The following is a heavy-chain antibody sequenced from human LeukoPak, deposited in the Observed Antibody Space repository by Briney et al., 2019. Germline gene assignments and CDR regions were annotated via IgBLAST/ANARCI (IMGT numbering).Heavy chain of an antibody. CDR1: GYTFTGYY. Sequence: ASVKVSCKASGYTFTGYYMHWVRQAPGQGLEWMGWINPNSGGTNYAQKFQGRVTMTRDTSISTAYMELSRLRSDDTAVYYCARARITMIVDPYYFDYWGQGTLVTVSS. CDR3: ARARITMIVDPYYFDY. CDR2: INPNSGGT. J-gene: IGHJ4*02. D-gene: IGHD3-22*01. V-gene: IGHV1-2*02.